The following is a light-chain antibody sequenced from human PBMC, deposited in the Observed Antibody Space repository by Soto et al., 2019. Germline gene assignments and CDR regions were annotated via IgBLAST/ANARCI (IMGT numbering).Light chain of an antibody. CDR3: QSFDSSLSASV. V-gene: IGLV1-40*01. CDR2: GNS. Sequence: QAVVTQPPSLSGAPGQRVTISCAGSSSNIGAGYAVHWYQQLPGTAPKLLIYGNSNRPSGVPDRFSGSKSGTSASLAITGLQAEDEADYYCQSFDSSLSASVFGGGTKVTVL. CDR1: SSNIGAGYA. J-gene: IGLJ2*01.